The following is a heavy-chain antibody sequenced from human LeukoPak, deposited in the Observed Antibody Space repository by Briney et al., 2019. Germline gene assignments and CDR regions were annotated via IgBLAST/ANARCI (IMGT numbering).Heavy chain of an antibody. J-gene: IGHJ4*02. CDR1: GYSISSGYY. CDR3: TRVGHLQYYYGSGSFQGYFDY. D-gene: IGHD3-10*01. CDR2: IYHSGST. Sequence: SETLSLTCTVSGYSISSGYYWGWIRQPPGKGLEWIGNIYHSGSTYYNPSLKSRITISVDTSKNQFSLKVNSVSAADTAVYYCTRVGHLQYYYGSGSFQGYFDYWGQGTLVTVSS. V-gene: IGHV4-38-2*02.